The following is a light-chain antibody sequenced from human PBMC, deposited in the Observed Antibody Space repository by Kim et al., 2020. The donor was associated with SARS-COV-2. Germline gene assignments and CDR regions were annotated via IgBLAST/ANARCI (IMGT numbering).Light chain of an antibody. CDR3: QAWDHGTAV. Sequence: SYELTQPLSLSVSPGQTASITCSGEKLGDKRACWYQQKPGQSPVLIIYQDDKRPSGIPERFSPSNSGSTDTLTISGTQTKDDADYYCQAWDHGTAVFGT. V-gene: IGLV3-1*01. CDR1: KLGDKR. CDR2: QDD. J-gene: IGLJ1*01.